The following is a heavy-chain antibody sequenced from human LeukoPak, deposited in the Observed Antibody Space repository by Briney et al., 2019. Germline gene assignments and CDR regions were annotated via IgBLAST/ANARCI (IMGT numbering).Heavy chain of an antibody. Sequence: SVKVSCKASGGTFSSYAISWVRQAPGQGLEWMGRIIPVLGIANYAQKFQGRVTITADKSTSTAYMELSSLRSEDTAVYYCARALVSGYFVYWGQGTLVTVSS. CDR2: IIPVLGIA. J-gene: IGHJ4*02. D-gene: IGHD3-22*01. CDR1: GGTFSSYA. V-gene: IGHV1-69*04. CDR3: ARALVSGYFVY.